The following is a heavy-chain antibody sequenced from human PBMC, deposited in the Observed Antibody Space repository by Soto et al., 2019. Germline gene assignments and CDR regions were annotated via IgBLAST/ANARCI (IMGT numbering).Heavy chain of an antibody. Sequence: WETLSLTCAVSGYSISSGYYWGWIRQPPGKGLEWIGSIYHSGSTYYNPSLKSRVTISVDTSKNQFSLKLSSVTAADTAVYYCARSPTIAAARTTAPGWFDPWGQGTLVTVSS. CDR1: GYSISSGYY. V-gene: IGHV4-38-2*01. CDR2: IYHSGST. CDR3: ARSPTIAAARTTAPGWFDP. D-gene: IGHD6-13*01. J-gene: IGHJ5*02.